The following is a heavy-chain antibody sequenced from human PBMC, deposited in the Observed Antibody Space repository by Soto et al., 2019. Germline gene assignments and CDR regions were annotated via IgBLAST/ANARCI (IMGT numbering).Heavy chain of an antibody. Sequence: QVQLVESGGGVVQPGRSLRLSCAASGFTFSSYGMHWVRQAPGKGLEWVAVISYDGSNKYYADSVKGRFTISRDNSKNTLYLQMNSLRAEDTAVYYCAKDRKLQYWGQGTLVTVSS. V-gene: IGHV3-30*18. CDR3: AKDRKLQY. D-gene: IGHD1-1*01. J-gene: IGHJ4*02. CDR1: GFTFSSYG. CDR2: ISYDGSNK.